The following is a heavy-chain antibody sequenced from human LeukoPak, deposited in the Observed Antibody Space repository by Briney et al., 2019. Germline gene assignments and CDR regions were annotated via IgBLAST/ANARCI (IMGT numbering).Heavy chain of an antibody. D-gene: IGHD3-10*01. Sequence: PGGSLRLSCAASGFIFTNHAMNWVRQAPGKGLEWVSAISGSGGSTYYAGSVKGRFTISRDNSKNTLYMQMNSLRAEETAVYYCAKGLRSGTYPLDYWGQGTLVTVSS. CDR1: GFIFTNHA. CDR2: ISGSGGST. J-gene: IGHJ4*02. V-gene: IGHV3-23*01. CDR3: AKGLRSGTYPLDY.